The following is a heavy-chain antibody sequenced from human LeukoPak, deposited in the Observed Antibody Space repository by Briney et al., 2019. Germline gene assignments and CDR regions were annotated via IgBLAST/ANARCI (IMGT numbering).Heavy chain of an antibody. CDR2: IWYDGSNK. Sequence: GGSLRLSCAASGFTFSSYGMHWVRQAPGKALEWVAVIWYDGSNKYYADSVKGRFTISRDNSKNTLYLQMNSLRAEDTAVYYCARGDIVATMASFDYWGQGTLVTVSS. CDR3: ARGDIVATMASFDY. V-gene: IGHV3-33*01. J-gene: IGHJ4*02. CDR1: GFTFSSYG. D-gene: IGHD5-12*01.